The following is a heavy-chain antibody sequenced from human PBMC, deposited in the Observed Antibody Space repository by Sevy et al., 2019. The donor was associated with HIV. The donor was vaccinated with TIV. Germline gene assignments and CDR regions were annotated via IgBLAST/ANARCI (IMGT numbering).Heavy chain of an antibody. CDR1: GFTFSSYS. CDR2: ISSSSSTI. D-gene: IGHD6-13*01. CDR3: ARDLLVSGSSWPYYYYYYGMDV. J-gene: IGHJ6*02. V-gene: IGHV3-48*01. Sequence: GGSLRLSCAASGFTFSSYSMNWVRQAPGKGLEWVSYISSSSSTIYYADSVKGRFTISRDNAKNSLYLQMNSLRAEDTAGYYCARDLLVSGSSWPYYYYYYGMDVWGQGTTVTVSS.